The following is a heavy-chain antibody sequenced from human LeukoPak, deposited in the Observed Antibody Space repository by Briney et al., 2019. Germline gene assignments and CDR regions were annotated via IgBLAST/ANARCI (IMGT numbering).Heavy chain of an antibody. J-gene: IGHJ4*02. D-gene: IGHD1-26*01. V-gene: IGHV3-72*01. Sequence: PRGSLRLSCAASGLTFSDHYMDWLGQAPGKGLEWVGRARNKANSYTTEYAASVKGRFTISRDDSKNSLYLQMNSLKTEDRGLYYCASFLVGWGQGTLVTVSS. CDR1: GLTFSDHY. CDR3: ASFLVG. CDR2: ARNKANSYTT.